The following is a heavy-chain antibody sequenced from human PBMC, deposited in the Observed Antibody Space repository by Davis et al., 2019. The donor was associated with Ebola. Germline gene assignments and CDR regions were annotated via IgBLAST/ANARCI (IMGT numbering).Heavy chain of an antibody. CDR3: ARVNYDFWSGYDY. CDR2: ISAYNGNT. CDR1: GYTFTSYA. J-gene: IGHJ4*02. V-gene: IGHV1-18*01. Sequence: ASVKVSCKASGYTFTSYAMHWVRQAPGQGLEWMGWISAYNGNTNYAQKLQGRVTMTTDTSTSTAYMELRSLRSDDTAVYYCARVNYDFWSGYDYWGQGTLVTVSS. D-gene: IGHD3-3*01.